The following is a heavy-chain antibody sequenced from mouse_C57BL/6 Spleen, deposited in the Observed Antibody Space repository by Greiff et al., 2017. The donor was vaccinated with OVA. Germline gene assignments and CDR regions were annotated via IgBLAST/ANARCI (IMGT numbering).Heavy chain of an antibody. Sequence: VQLQQSGAELVMPGASVKLSCKASGYTFTSYWMHWVKQRPGQGLEWIGEIDPSDSYTNYNQKFKGKSTLTVDKSSSTAYMQLSSLTSEDSAVYYCARSRTHRNWNVYYYAMDYWGQGTSVTVSS. J-gene: IGHJ4*01. D-gene: IGHD4-1*01. CDR1: GYTFTSYW. V-gene: IGHV1-69*01. CDR2: IDPSDSYT. CDR3: ARSRTHRNWNVYYYAMDY.